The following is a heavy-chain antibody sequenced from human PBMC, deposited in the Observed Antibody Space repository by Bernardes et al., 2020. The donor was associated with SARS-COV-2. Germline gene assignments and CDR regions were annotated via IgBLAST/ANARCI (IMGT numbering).Heavy chain of an antibody. CDR2: INSDGRST. J-gene: IGHJ4*02. Sequence: GGSLRLSCAASGFTFSSYCMHWVRQAPGKGLVWVSRINSDGRSTSYADSVKGRFTISRDNAKNTLSLQMNSLRADDTAVYYCARTYCSGGSCYSLFDYWGQGSLVTVS. CDR3: ARTYCSGGSCYSLFDY. CDR1: GFTFSSYC. V-gene: IGHV3-74*01. D-gene: IGHD2-15*01.